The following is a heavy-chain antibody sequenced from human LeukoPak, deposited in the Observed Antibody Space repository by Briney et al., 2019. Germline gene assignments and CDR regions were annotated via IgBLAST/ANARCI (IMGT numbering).Heavy chain of an antibody. V-gene: IGHV3-9*01. Sequence: PGGSLRLSCGASGFTFDDYAMHWVRQAPGKGLEWVSGISWNSGNIGYADSVKGRFTISRDNAKNSLYLQMNSLRAEDTALYYCAKDIAAGRNAFDMWGQGTMVTVSS. J-gene: IGHJ3*02. CDR2: ISWNSGNI. CDR3: AKDIAAGRNAFDM. D-gene: IGHD6-13*01. CDR1: GFTFDDYA.